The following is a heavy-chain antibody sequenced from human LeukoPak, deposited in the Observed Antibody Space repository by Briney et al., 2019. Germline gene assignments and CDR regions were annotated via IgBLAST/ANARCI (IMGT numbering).Heavy chain of an antibody. CDR3: ARERAGAVDY. CDR1: GYSITSDYY. V-gene: IGHV4-38-2*02. CDR2: IYHSGST. D-gene: IGHD1-26*01. J-gene: IGHJ4*02. Sequence: SETLSLTCAVSGYSITSDYYWGWIRQPPGKGLEWIGTIYHSGSTFYSPSLKSRLTISVDTSKNQFSLNLNSATAADTAVYYCARERAGAVDYWGQGTLVTVSS.